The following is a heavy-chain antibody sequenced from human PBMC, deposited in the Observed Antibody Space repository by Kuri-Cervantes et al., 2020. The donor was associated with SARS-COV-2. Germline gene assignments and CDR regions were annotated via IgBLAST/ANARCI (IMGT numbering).Heavy chain of an antibody. J-gene: IGHJ4*02. CDR3: ARHGLRYYGSGSLTTFDY. D-gene: IGHD3-10*01. CDR2: IYYSGST. V-gene: IGHV4-39*01. Sequence: SETLSLTCTVSGGSISSSSYYWGWIRQPPGKGLEWIGSIYYSGSTYYNPSLKSRVTISVDTSKNQFSLKLSSVTAADTAVYYCARHGLRYYGSGSLTTFDYWGRGTLVTVSS. CDR1: GGSISSSSYY.